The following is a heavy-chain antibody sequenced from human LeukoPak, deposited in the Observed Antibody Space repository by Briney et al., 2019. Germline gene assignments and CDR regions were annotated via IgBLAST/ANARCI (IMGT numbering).Heavy chain of an antibody. Sequence: SETLSLTCSVSGGSISSYYWSWIRQPLGKGLEWIGYIYYSGSTNYNPSLKSLVTISVDTSKNQFSLKLSSVTAADTAVYYCARGSLSTVLDYYYYMDVWGKGTTVTVSS. D-gene: IGHD3-10*01. J-gene: IGHJ6*03. V-gene: IGHV4-59*01. CDR2: IYYSGST. CDR3: ARGSLSTVLDYYYYMDV. CDR1: GGSISSYY.